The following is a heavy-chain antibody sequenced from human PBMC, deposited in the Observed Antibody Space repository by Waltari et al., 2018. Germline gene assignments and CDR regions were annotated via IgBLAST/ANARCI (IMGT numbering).Heavy chain of an antibody. CDR3: ARHLYSIDYLELAK. J-gene: IGHJ4*02. CDR2: ISDSGVIT. Sequence: EEHLLESGGGLAQPGGSMRLSWAASGFNFIGYARSWVRQAPGKGLEWVSGISDSGVITKYADSVKGRFTVSRDNSKNTVFLHLNSLRAEDTAIYYCARHLYSIDYLELAKWGQGTLVTVSS. D-gene: IGHD3-22*01. CDR1: GFNFIGYA. V-gene: IGHV3-23*01.